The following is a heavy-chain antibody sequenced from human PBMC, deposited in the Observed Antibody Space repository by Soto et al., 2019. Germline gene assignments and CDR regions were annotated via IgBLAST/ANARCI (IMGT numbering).Heavy chain of an antibody. Sequence: EVPLVESGGGLVKPGGSLRVSCAASGFSFSNSWMNWVRQAPGKGLEWVGRVRSNSDGGTADYAAPVKGRFLISRNSSQKTLHLQMNSLTTEDTAEYYCATPGENSGYYLDYWGRGTLVTVSS. CDR3: ATPGENSGYYLDY. J-gene: IGHJ4*02. D-gene: IGHD3-22*01. CDR1: GFSFSNSW. V-gene: IGHV3-15*07. CDR2: VRSNSDGGTA.